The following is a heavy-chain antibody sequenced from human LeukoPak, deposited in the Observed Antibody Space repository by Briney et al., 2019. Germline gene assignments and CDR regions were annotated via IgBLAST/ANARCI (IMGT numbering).Heavy chain of an antibody. D-gene: IGHD1-1*01. CDR3: TTVAGTLVFRYYFDY. CDR2: IKSKTYGGTT. J-gene: IGHJ4*02. V-gene: IGHV3-15*01. CDR1: GFAFSNAW. Sequence: GGSLRLSCAASGFAFSNAWMSWVRQAPGKGLEWVGRIKSKTYGGTTDYAAHVKGRFTISRDDSENTLYLQMNSLKTEDTAVYYCTTVAGTLVFRYYFDYWGQGTLVTVSS.